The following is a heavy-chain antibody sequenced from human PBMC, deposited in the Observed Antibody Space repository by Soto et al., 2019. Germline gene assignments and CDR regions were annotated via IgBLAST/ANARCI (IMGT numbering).Heavy chain of an antibody. CDR2: VYYTGST. CDR3: ARANWYSEY. Sequence: SETLSLTCTVPGDSISTFYWSWIRQSPGKGLEWIGYVYYTGSTNYNPSLKSRVTMSVDTSKNQFSLNLTSLTAADTAIYYCARANWYSEYWGQGTLVTVSS. CDR1: GDSISTFY. V-gene: IGHV4-59*01. J-gene: IGHJ4*02. D-gene: IGHD7-27*01.